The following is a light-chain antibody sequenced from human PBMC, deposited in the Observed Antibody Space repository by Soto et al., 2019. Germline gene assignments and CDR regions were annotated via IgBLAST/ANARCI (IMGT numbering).Light chain of an antibody. Sequence: EIVLTQSPGTLSLSPGERATLSCRASQNVTNNYLAWYQQKPGQVSRLLIYGASRRAAGIPDRFSGSGSGTDFTLTISRLEPEDFAVYLCQQFGSSPMYTFGQGTKLEIK. CDR2: GAS. J-gene: IGKJ2*01. CDR3: QQFGSSPMYT. CDR1: QNVTNNY. V-gene: IGKV3-20*01.